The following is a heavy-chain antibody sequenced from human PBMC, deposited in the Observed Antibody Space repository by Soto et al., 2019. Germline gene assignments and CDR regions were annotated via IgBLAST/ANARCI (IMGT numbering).Heavy chain of an antibody. CDR2: INPNSGGT. D-gene: IGHD4-17*01. V-gene: IGHV1-2*04. Sequence: ASVKVSCKASGYTFTGYYMHWVRQAPGQGLEWMGWINPNSGGTNYAQKFQGWVTMTRDTSISTAYMELSRLRSDDTAVYYCARGQDGDYAGGGYYYYYMDVWGKGTTVTVSS. CDR3: ARGQDGDYAGGGYYYYYMDV. CDR1: GYTFTGYY. J-gene: IGHJ6*03.